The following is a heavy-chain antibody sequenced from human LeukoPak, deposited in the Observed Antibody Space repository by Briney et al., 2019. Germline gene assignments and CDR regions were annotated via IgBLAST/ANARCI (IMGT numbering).Heavy chain of an antibody. CDR2: INRDGSST. CDR1: GFTFSTYW. V-gene: IGHV3-74*01. J-gene: IGHJ4*02. Sequence: PGGSLRLSCAASGFTFSTYWVHWVRQAPGKGLVWVSHINRDGSSTNYADSVKGRFTISRDNAKNTLYLQMNSLRAEDTAVYYCAGPMTEIDYWGQGTLVTVSS. D-gene: IGHD2-21*02. CDR3: AGPMTEIDY.